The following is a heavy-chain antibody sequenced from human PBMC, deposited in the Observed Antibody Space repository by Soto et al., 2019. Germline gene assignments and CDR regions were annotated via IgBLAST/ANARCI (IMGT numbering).Heavy chain of an antibody. D-gene: IGHD3-22*01. J-gene: IGHJ1*01. CDR3: ASEDESRGHAGPLHH. CDR2: ISHDGNNE. CDR1: GFTFATYV. Sequence: QVQLAESGGGVVQPGRSLRLSCAASGFTFATYVMHWARQVPGKGLEWVAGISHDGNNEHYADSVKGRYTISSDHSRNTLDLQMSSLSAEDTALYYGASEDESRGHAGPLHHWGQGALVTVSS. V-gene: IGHV3-30-3*01.